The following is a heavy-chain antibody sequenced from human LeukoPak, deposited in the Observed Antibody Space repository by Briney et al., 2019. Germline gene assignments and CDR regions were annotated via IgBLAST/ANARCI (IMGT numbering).Heavy chain of an antibody. V-gene: IGHV3-30*03. Sequence: GGSLRLSCAASGFTFTDYVMHWVRQAPGKGLEWVAVISYEGSNKYYGDSVRGRFTISRDNSRNTVHLQMNSLRAEDTAVYYCAAATGDAFDIWGQGTMVTVSS. CDR1: GFTFTDYV. CDR3: AAATGDAFDI. J-gene: IGHJ3*02. CDR2: ISYEGSNK. D-gene: IGHD3-9*01.